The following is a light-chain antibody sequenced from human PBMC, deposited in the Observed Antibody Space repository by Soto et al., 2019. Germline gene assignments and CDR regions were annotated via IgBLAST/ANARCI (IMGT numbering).Light chain of an antibody. CDR3: MQVPHIPPT. J-gene: IGKJ1*01. CDR2: LGS. V-gene: IGKV2-28*01. CDR1: QSLLHSNGYYY. Sequence: DIVMTQSPLSLPVTPGEPASISCRSSQSLLHSNGYYYLDWYLQKPGQSPQLLIYLGSNRASGVPDRFSGSGSGTDFTLKISRVEAEDVGVYYCMQVPHIPPTFGQGTKVEIK.